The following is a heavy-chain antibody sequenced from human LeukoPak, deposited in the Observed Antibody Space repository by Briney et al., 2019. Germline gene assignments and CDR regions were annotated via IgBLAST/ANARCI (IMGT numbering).Heavy chain of an antibody. CDR2: ISSSGGTI. J-gene: IGHJ4*02. CDR3: ARDRTSGSSSGH. CDR1: GFTFSSYE. D-gene: IGHD6-13*01. V-gene: IGHV3-48*03. Sequence: GGSLRLSCAAAGFTFSSYERNWVRQAPGKGLEWVSYISSSGGTIYYAYSVKGRLTLSRDNAKTSLYLQMNSLRAEDTAVYYCARDRTSGSSSGHWGQGTLVAVSS.